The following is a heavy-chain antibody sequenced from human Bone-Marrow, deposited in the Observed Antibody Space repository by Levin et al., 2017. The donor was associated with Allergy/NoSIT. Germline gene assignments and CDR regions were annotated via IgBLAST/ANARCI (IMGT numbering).Heavy chain of an antibody. V-gene: IGHV4-39*01. Sequence: SETLSLTCTVSGGSISSSSYYWGWIRQPPGKGLEWIGSIYYSGSTYYNPSLKSRVTISVDTSKNQFSLKLSSVTAADTAVYYCARQIAGAAGWFDPWGQGTLVTVSS. CDR3: ARQIAGAAGWFDP. CDR1: GGSISSSSYY. J-gene: IGHJ5*02. D-gene: IGHD6-19*01. CDR2: IYYSGST.